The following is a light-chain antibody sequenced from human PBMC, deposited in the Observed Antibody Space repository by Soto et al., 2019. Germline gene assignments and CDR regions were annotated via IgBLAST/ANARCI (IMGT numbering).Light chain of an antibody. V-gene: IGLV2-14*01. CDR2: EVS. CDR1: SSDVGGYNY. Sequence: QSVLTQPASVSGSPGQSITISCTGTSSDVGGYNYVSWYQQHPGKAPKLMIYEVSSRPSGASNRFSGSKSGNTASLTISGLQAEDEGDYYCSSYTSSFLYVFGTGTKVTVL. J-gene: IGLJ1*01. CDR3: SSYTSSFLYV.